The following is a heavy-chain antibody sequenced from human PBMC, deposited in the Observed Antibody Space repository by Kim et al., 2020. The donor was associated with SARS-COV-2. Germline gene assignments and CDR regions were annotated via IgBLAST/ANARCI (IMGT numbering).Heavy chain of an antibody. D-gene: IGHD5-18*01. J-gene: IGHJ3*02. Sequence: YSPSFQGQVTISADKSINTAYLQWSSLKASDTAMYYCARHRGYNSAFDIWGQGTMVTVSS. V-gene: IGHV5-51*01. CDR3: ARHRGYNSAFDI.